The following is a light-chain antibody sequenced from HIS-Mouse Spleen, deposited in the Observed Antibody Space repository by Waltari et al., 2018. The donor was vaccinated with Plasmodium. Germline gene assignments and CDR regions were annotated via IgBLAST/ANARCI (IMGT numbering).Light chain of an antibody. V-gene: IGLV3-21*02. CDR3: QVWDSSSDHWV. Sequence: SYVLTQPPSVSVAPGQTARITCGGNNIGSKSVHWYQQKPGQAPVLVVDDDSERPAGIPERVSGSNSGNTATLTISRVEAGDEADYYGQVWDSSSDHWVFGGGTKLTVL. CDR1: NIGSKS. J-gene: IGLJ3*02. CDR2: DDS.